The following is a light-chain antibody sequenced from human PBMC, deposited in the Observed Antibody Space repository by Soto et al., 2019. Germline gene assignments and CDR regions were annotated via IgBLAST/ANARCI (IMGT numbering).Light chain of an antibody. CDR2: QVS. J-gene: IGLJ1*01. CDR3: SSYTSDNTLYV. V-gene: IGLV2-14*01. CDR1: SSNVGFYNY. Sequence: QSVLTQPASVSGSPGQSITISCTGTSSNVGFYNYVSWYQQHPGKAPKLMIYQVSNRPSGVSNRFSGSKSGNTASLTISGLEAEDEADYYCSSYTSDNTLYVFGTGTKV.